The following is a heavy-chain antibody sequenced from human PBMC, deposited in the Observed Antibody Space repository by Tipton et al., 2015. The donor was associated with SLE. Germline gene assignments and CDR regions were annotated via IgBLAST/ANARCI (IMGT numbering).Heavy chain of an antibody. Sequence: TLSLTCTVSGASITSHYWSWIRQPPGKGLEWIGYIYYSGSTNYHPSLRGRGTISVDTSKNQFSLKLNSVTAEDTAVYYCARRDFWTGYFDYWGQGTLVPVSS. CDR1: GASITSHY. D-gene: IGHD3/OR15-3a*01. J-gene: IGHJ4*02. CDR2: IYYSGST. V-gene: IGHV4-59*11. CDR3: ARRDFWTGYFDY.